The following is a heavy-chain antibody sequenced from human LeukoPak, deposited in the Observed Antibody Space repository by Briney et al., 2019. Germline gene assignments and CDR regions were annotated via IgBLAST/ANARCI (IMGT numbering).Heavy chain of an antibody. D-gene: IGHD1-7*01. J-gene: IGHJ4*02. CDR3: ARAHNWKYGSFDF. V-gene: IGHV3-23*01. CDR2: ISRSGVAT. Sequence: PGGSLRLSCAASGFTFTSFAMSWVRQAPGKGLEWVSTISRSGVATYYANSVKGRFTISRDNAKNSLYLQMNSLRAEDTAVYYCARAHNWKYGSFDFWGQGTLVTVSS. CDR1: GFTFTSFA.